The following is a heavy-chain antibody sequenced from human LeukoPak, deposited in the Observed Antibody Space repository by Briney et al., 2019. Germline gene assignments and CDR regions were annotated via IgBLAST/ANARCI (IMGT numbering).Heavy chain of an antibody. CDR3: ARERSSSWSFPYFDY. J-gene: IGHJ4*02. D-gene: IGHD6-13*01. V-gene: IGHV3-11*01. CDR2: ISSSGSTI. CDR1: GFTFSDYY. Sequence: PGGSLRLSCAASGFTFSDYYMSWIRQAPGKGLEWVSYISSSGSTIYYADSVKGRFTISRDNAKNSLYLQMNSLRAEDTAVYYCARERSSSWSFPYFDYWGQGTLVTVSS.